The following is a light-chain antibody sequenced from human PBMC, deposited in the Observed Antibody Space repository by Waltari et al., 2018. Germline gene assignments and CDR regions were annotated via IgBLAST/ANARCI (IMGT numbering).Light chain of an antibody. CDR2: MNN. CDR1: NNNVGNQG. V-gene: IGLV10-54*01. J-gene: IGLJ3*02. Sequence: QAGLTQPPSVSKGLRQTATLTCTGNNNNVGNQGAAWLQQHQGHSPKLLSYMNNSRPSGISERLSASRSGNTASLTITGLQPEDEADYYCSAWDSSLSSWVFGGGTKLTVL. CDR3: SAWDSSLSSWV.